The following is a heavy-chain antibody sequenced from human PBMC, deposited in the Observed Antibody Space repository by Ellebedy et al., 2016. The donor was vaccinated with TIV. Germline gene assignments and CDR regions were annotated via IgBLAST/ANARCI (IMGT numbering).Heavy chain of an antibody. CDR2: ISYNEANE. J-gene: IGHJ4*02. CDR1: GFPFSTYA. D-gene: IGHD6-13*01. Sequence: GESLKISCAASGFPFSTYAMHWVRQAPGKGLEWVAVISYNEANEHYTESVKGRFTISRDNSKNTLYLQMNSLRADDTAIYYCAKLGGVLSWYADYWGLGTLVTVSS. V-gene: IGHV3-30*04. CDR3: AKLGGVLSWYADY.